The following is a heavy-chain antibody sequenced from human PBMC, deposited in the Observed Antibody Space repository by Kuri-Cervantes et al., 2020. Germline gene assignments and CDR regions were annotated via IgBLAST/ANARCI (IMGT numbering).Heavy chain of an antibody. CDR1: GFTFSSYW. V-gene: IGHV3-23*01. CDR3: AKADYYSSYYMHV. CDR2: ISASGFNT. Sequence: GGSLRLSCAASGFTFSSYWMSWVRQAPGKGLEWVSAISASGFNTNYADSVKGRFTISRDISKNTLYLQMNSLRAEDTAVYYCAKADYYSSYYMHVWGKGTTVTVSS. J-gene: IGHJ6*03.